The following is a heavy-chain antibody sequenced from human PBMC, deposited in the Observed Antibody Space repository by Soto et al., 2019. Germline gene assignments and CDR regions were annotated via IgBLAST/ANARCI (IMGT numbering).Heavy chain of an antibody. CDR3: AKDTLNDFWSGYSSVLPWDY. CDR2: ISGSGGST. CDR1: GFTFSSYA. Sequence: GGSLRLSCAASGFTFSSYAMSWVRQAPGKGLEWVSAISGSGGSTYYADSVKGRFTISRDNSKNTLYLQMNSLRAEDTAVYYCAKDTLNDFWSGYSSVLPWDYWGQGTLVTVSS. V-gene: IGHV3-23*01. J-gene: IGHJ4*02. D-gene: IGHD3-3*01.